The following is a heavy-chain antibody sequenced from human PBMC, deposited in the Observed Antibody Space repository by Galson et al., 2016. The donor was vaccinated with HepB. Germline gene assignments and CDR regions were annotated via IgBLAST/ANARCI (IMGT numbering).Heavy chain of an antibody. V-gene: IGHV3-13*04. CDR3: ARGRGDLPLDY. Sequence: SLRLSCAASGFTFSSYDMHWVRQATGKGLEWVSAIGTAGDTYYPGSVKGRFTISRENARNSLYLQMNSLRAGDTAVYYCARGRGDLPLDYWGQGTLVTVSS. J-gene: IGHJ4*02. D-gene: IGHD4-17*01. CDR2: IGTAGDT. CDR1: GFTFSSYD.